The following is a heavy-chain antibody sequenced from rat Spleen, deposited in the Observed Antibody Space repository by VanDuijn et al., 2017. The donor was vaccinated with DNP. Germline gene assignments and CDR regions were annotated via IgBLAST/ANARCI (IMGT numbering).Heavy chain of an antibody. Sequence: QVQLRESGPGLVQPSQTLSLTCTVSGSSLTNFGVNWVRQPPGKGLEWIAAMSGAGATFYNSALKSRRSFSSDPSRSQVFLHMDSLQTEDTAIYFCTGGGSTIYPFTYWGQGTLVTVSS. CDR2: MSGAGAT. CDR3: TGGGSTIYPFTY. J-gene: IGHJ3*01. D-gene: IGHD1-2*01. CDR1: GSSLTNFG. V-gene: IGHV2S12*01.